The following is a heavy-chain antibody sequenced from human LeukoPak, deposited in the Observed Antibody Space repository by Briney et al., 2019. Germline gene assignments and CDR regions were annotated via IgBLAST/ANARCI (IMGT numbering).Heavy chain of an antibody. D-gene: IGHD7-27*01. Sequence: GGSLRLSCAASGFSFSSYGIHWVRQAPGKGLEWVAVISYDGSNKNYADSVKGRFTISRDNSKNTLYLQMNSLRADDTAVYYCAGRAGDWFHFDDWGQGTLVTVSS. V-gene: IGHV3-30*03. CDR3: AGRAGDWFHFDD. CDR2: ISYDGSNK. J-gene: IGHJ4*02. CDR1: GFSFSSYG.